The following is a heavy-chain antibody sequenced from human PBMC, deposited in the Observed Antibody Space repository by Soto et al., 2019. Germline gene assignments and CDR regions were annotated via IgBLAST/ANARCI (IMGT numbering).Heavy chain of an antibody. CDR1: GDSVSSNSAG. CDR3: AREIDFGY. Sequence: SQTLSLTCAISGDSVSSNSAGWNWIRQSPSIGLEWLGRTYYRSKSYNEYAVSVKSRITINPDTSRNQILLQLNSVTPEDTAVYYCAREIDFGYWGRGTQGTVCS. J-gene: IGHJ4*02. V-gene: IGHV6-1*01. D-gene: IGHD3-3*01. CDR2: TYYRSKSYN.